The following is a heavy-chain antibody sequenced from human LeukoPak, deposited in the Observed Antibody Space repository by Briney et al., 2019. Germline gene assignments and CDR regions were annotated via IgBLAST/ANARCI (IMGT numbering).Heavy chain of an antibody. V-gene: IGHV3-30-3*01. J-gene: IGHJ6*02. CDR2: IAYDVSNK. Sequence: GRSLRLSSAPSGFTSSSYAMHWGRQAPGTELKGVAGIAYDVSNKYYADSVKGRFTISRDNSKNTLYLQMNSLRAEDTAVYYCARDLYSSGWYRTGDYYYYGMDVWGQGTTVTVSS. CDR3: ARDLYSSGWYRTGDYYYYGMDV. D-gene: IGHD6-19*01. CDR1: GFTSSSYA.